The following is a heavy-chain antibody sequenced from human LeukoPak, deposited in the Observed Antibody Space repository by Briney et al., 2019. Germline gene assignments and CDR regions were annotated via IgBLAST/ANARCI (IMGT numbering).Heavy chain of an antibody. CDR2: IRYDGSNK. CDR1: GFTFSSYG. J-gene: IGHJ4*02. Sequence: PGGSLRLSCAASGFTFSSYGMHWVRQAPGKGLEWVAFIRYDGSNKYYADSVKGRFTISRDISKNTLFLQMNSLRAEDTAVYYCATGQDHYWGQGTLVTVSS. CDR3: ATGQDHY. V-gene: IGHV3-30*02.